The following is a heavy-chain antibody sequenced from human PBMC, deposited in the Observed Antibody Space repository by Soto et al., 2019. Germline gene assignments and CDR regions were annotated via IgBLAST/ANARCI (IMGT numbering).Heavy chain of an antibody. CDR1: GASITSNDHF. CDR2: VYYSGTT. J-gene: IGHJ5*02. V-gene: IGHV4-30-4*01. Sequence: SETLPLTCTVSGASITSNDHFWTWIRQPPGKGLEWIGNVYYSGTTYYNPSLKSRLTISLDTSKNQFSLRLTSVTAADTAVYYCAREIQRLDPWGQGTLVTVSS. D-gene: IGHD5-18*01. CDR3: AREIQRLDP.